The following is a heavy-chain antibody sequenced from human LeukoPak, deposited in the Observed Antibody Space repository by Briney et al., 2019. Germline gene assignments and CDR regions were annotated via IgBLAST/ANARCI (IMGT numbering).Heavy chain of an antibody. CDR1: GFTFSDYY. CDR2: ISSSGSTI. CDR3: ADLFRGYFDY. J-gene: IGHJ4*02. V-gene: IGHV3-11*01. Sequence: GGSLRLSCAASGFTFSDYYMTWIRQAPGRGLEWISYISSSGSTIYYADSLKGRFTVSRDNAKNSLYLQMNSLRAEDTGVYYCADLFRGYFDYWGQGTLVTVSS.